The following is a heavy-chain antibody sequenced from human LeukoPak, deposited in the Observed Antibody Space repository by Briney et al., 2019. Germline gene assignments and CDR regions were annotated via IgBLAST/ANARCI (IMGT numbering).Heavy chain of an antibody. J-gene: IGHJ4*02. V-gene: IGHV3-7*01. CDR3: ARVETSHYYDSSGPFEY. Sequence: PGGSLRLARAASEFTFSTYWMSWVRQAPGKGLEWVANINQDASEPYYVDSVKGRFTISRDNAKNSVYLQMNSLRAEDTAVYYCARVETSHYYDSSGPFEYWGQGTLVTVSS. CDR1: EFTFSTYW. CDR2: INQDASEP. D-gene: IGHD3-22*01.